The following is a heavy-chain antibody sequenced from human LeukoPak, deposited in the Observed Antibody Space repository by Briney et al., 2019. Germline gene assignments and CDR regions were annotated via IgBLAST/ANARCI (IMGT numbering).Heavy chain of an antibody. V-gene: IGHV3-33*08. CDR3: ARARGSSWYEDDAFDI. CDR1: GFTFSSYG. Sequence: GGSLRLSCAASGFTFSSYGMHWVRQAPGKGLEWVAVIRYDGSNKYYADSVKGRFTISRDNSKNTLYLQMNSLRAEDTAVYYCARARGSSWYEDDAFDIWGQGTMVTVSS. D-gene: IGHD6-13*01. CDR2: IRYDGSNK. J-gene: IGHJ3*02.